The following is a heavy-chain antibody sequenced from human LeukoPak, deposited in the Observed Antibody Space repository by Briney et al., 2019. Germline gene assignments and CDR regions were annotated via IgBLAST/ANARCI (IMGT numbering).Heavy chain of an antibody. CDR3: AGERGEEYSSGWYKTNFFYN. Sequence: SETLSLTCTVSGDSFTSVTDYWAWIRQPPGKGLKWIATGDYSGGTYYNPSLESRVAISADMSKNQISLQLTSVTGADTAVYYCAGERGEEYSSGWYKTNFFYNWGQGVRVTVSS. J-gene: IGHJ4*02. V-gene: IGHV4-39*07. CDR2: GDYSGGT. CDR1: GDSFTSVTDY. D-gene: IGHD6-19*01.